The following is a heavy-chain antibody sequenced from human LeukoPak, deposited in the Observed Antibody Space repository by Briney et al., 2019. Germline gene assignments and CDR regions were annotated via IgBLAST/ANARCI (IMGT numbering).Heavy chain of an antibody. Sequence: PGMSLRLSCAASGFTFDDYATHWVRQAPGEGLEWVSGISWNSGGIDYADSVKGRFTISRDNANNSLYLQMNSLRAEDTAVYYCARVVVVVPAAISRYYMDVWGKGTTVTISS. CDR1: GFTFDDYA. J-gene: IGHJ6*03. D-gene: IGHD2-2*01. CDR3: ARVVVVVPAAISRYYMDV. V-gene: IGHV3-9*01. CDR2: ISWNSGGI.